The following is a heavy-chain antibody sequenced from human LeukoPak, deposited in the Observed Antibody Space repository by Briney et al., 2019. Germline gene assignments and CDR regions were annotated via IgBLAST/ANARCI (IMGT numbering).Heavy chain of an antibody. CDR3: AKEKRGYSYGPFDF. D-gene: IGHD5-18*01. V-gene: IGHV3-74*01. CDR1: GFTFRSNW. J-gene: IGHJ4*02. Sequence: GGSLRLSCAASGFTFRSNWMHWVRQAPGKGLVWLSHINSDGSSTNYADSVKGRFTISRDTAKNTLYLQMNSLRAEDTAVYYCAKEKRGYSYGPFDFWGQGTLVTVSS. CDR2: INSDGSST.